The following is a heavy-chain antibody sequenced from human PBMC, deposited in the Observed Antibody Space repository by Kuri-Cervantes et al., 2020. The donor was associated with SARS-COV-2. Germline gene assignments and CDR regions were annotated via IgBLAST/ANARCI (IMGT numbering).Heavy chain of an antibody. V-gene: IGHV2-5*02. CDR3: VHTQTPFGSGKSWDES. Sequence: SGPTLVKPTETLTLTCTVSGFSLSNTRLGVSWIRQPPGKALEWLALIYWDADTRYSASLRDRVTVTKATPNYHVFLTMTNMDPEDTATYYCVHTQTPFGSGKSWDESWAQGTLVTVSS. D-gene: IGHD3-10*01. J-gene: IGHJ4*02. CDR1: GFSLSNTRLG. CDR2: IYWDADT.